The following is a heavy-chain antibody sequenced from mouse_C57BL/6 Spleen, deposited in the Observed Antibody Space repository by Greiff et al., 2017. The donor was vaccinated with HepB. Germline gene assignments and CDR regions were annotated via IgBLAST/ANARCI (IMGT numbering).Heavy chain of an antibody. CDR3: ARTQNYYGSSYEAMDY. CDR1: GYAFTNYL. V-gene: IGHV1-54*01. J-gene: IGHJ4*01. CDR2: INPGSGGT. Sequence: VQLQQSGAELVRPGTSVKVSCKASGYAFTNYLIEWVKQRPGQGLEWIGVINPGSGGTNYNEKFKGKATLTADKSSSTAYMQLSSLTSEDSAVYFCARTQNYYGSSYEAMDYWGQGTSVTVSS. D-gene: IGHD1-1*01.